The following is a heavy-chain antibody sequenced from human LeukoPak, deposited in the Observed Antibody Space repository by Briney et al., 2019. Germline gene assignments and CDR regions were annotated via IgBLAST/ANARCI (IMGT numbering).Heavy chain of an antibody. CDR1: GFTFSSYA. V-gene: IGHV3-30-3*01. J-gene: IGHJ4*02. Sequence: GGSLRLSCAASGFTFSSYAMHWVRQAPGKGLEWVAVISYDGSNKYYADSVRGRFTISRDNSKNTLYLQMNSLRAEDTAVYYCAKVGVVVPAWGQGTLATVSS. CDR3: AKVGVVVPA. CDR2: ISYDGSNK. D-gene: IGHD2-2*01.